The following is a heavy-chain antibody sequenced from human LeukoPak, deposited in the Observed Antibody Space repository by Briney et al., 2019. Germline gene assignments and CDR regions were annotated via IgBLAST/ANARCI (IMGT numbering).Heavy chain of an antibody. CDR3: ASSGYSSGGTIDY. Sequence: SETLSLTCTVSGGSISSSGYYWSWIRQPPGKGLEWIGYIYYSGSTNYNPSLKSRVTISVDTSKNQFSLRLSSVTAADTAVYYCASSGYSSGGTIDYWGQGTLVTVSS. CDR1: GGSISSSGYY. V-gene: IGHV4-61*08. CDR2: IYYSGST. J-gene: IGHJ4*02. D-gene: IGHD6-19*01.